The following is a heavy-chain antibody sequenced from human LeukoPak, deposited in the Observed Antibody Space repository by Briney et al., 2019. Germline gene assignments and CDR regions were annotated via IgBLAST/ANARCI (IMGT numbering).Heavy chain of an antibody. V-gene: IGHV3-23*01. D-gene: IGHD3-10*01. Sequence: QCGGSLRLSCAGSGFNFSIFAMSCVRDAPRKGREGGSSMNGFVNSTYYADSVKGVFPVSRDNSKNTLYLQMNSLTAEDTALYYCAKRGLRGNWFHPWGQGTLVTVSS. J-gene: IGHJ5*02. CDR2: MNGFVNST. CDR3: AKRGLRGNWFHP. CDR1: GFNFSIFA.